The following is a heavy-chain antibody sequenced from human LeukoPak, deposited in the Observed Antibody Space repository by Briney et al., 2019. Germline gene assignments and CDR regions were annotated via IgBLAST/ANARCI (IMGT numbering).Heavy chain of an antibody. CDR1: GYTFTSYG. J-gene: IGHJ4*02. CDR3: ARDPNIVTGLYYFDY. D-gene: IGHD2/OR15-2a*01. CDR2: ISAYNGNT. Sequence: SVQVSCKASGYTFTSYGISWVRPAPGQGLEWMGWISAYNGNTNYAQKLQGRVTMTTDTSTSTACMELRSLRSDDTAVYYCARDPNIVTGLYYFDYWGQGTLVTVSS. V-gene: IGHV1-18*04.